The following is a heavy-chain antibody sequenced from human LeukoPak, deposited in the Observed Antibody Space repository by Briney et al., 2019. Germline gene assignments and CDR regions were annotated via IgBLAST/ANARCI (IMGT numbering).Heavy chain of an antibody. J-gene: IGHJ3*02. CDR2: IFPSGGEI. CDR3: AKDRLARPDAFDI. D-gene: IGHD6-25*01. V-gene: IGHV3-23*01. CDR1: GFTFSTFA. Sequence: GGSLRLSCEASGFTFSTFAMIWVRQPPGKGLEWVSSIFPSGGEIHYADSVRGRFTISRDNSKSTLSLQMNSLRAEDTAVYYCAKDRLARPDAFDIWGQGTMVTVSS.